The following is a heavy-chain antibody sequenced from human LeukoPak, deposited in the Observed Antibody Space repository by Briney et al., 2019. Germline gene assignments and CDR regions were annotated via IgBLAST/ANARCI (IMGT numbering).Heavy chain of an antibody. CDR1: RLPLISSY. J-gene: IGHJ3*02. D-gene: IGHD2/OR15-2a*01. V-gene: IGHV3-53*01. CDR2: IYNDGST. CDR3: ARNILFAFDI. Sequence: GGSLRLAFSISRLPLISSYIGWVRQAPGKGLEWVSIIYNDGSTYYADSMKGRFTISRDNSKNTLYLQVNSLRAEDTAMYYCARNILFAFDIWGQGTMVTVSS.